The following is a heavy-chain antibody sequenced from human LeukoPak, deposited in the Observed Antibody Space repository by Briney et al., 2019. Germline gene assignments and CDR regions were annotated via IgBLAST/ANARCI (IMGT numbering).Heavy chain of an antibody. Sequence: KTGGSLRLSCAASGFTFSSYSMNWVRQAPGKGLEWVSSISCSSSYIYYADSVKGRFTISRDNAKNSLYLQMNSLRAEDTAVYYCARAYSSSWSVYYYGMDVWGKGTTVTVSS. D-gene: IGHD6-13*01. CDR2: ISCSSSYI. J-gene: IGHJ6*04. CDR3: ARAYSSSWSVYYYGMDV. V-gene: IGHV3-21*01. CDR1: GFTFSSYS.